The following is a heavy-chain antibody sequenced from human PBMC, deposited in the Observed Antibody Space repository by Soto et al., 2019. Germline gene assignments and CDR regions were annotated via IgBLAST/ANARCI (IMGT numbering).Heavy chain of an antibody. D-gene: IGHD2-2*03. Sequence: EVQLVESGGGLVKPGGSPRLSCAASGFTFSDYSMLWVRQAPGKGLEWLSFIANGDNHIFYSDSVKGRFTISRDNAKNSVDLQLNSLRADDTAVYYCARENGHCSSAACNRGAFDIWGQGTMVTVSS. CDR2: IANGDNHI. J-gene: IGHJ3*02. CDR1: GFTFSDYS. CDR3: ARENGHCSSAACNRGAFDI. V-gene: IGHV3-21*01.